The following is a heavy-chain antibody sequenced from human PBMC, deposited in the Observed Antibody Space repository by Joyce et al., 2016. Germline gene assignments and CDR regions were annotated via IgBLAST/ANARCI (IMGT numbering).Heavy chain of an antibody. CDR1: GGSISPYC. Sequence: QVQLQESGPGLVKPSETLSLTCTVSGGSISPYCWSWIRQPPGKGLEWIGYIYYSGATNSNPSLKSRVTMSVDTSKNQFSLHLNSVTAADTAVYYCARDRIGASSGDFDYWGQGILVTVSS. V-gene: IGHV4-59*01. D-gene: IGHD3-10*01. CDR2: IYYSGAT. J-gene: IGHJ4*02. CDR3: ARDRIGASSGDFDY.